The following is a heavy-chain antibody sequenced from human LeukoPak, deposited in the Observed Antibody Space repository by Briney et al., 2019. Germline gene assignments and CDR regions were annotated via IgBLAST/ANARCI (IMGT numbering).Heavy chain of an antibody. CDR1: GGTFSSYA. CDR2: IIPIFGTA. CDR3: ARGAPGYCSGGSCYSGDY. J-gene: IGHJ4*02. V-gene: IGHV1-69*05. D-gene: IGHD2-15*01. Sequence: SVKVSCKASGGTFSSYAISWVRQAPGQGLEWMGGIIPIFGTANYAQKFQGRVTITTDESTSTAYMELSSLRSEDTAVYYCARGAPGYCSGGSCYSGDYWGQGSLVTVSS.